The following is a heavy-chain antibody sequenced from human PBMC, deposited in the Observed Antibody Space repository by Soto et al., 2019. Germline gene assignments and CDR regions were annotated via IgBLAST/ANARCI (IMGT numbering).Heavy chain of an antibody. CDR2: ISYDGSNK. CDR1: GFTFSSYA. V-gene: IGHV3-30-3*01. Sequence: QVQLVESGGGVVQPGRSLRLSCAASGFTFSSYAMHWVRQAPGKGLEWVAVISYDGSNKYYADSVKGRFTISRDNSKNPLYLQMNSLRAEDTAVYYCARDSSVRVYYYDSSGYSKGPFDYWGQGTLVTVSS. D-gene: IGHD3-22*01. CDR3: ARDSSVRVYYYDSSGYSKGPFDY. J-gene: IGHJ4*02.